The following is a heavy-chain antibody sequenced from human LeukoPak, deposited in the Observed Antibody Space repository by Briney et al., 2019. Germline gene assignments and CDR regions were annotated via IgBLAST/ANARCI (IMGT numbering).Heavy chain of an antibody. CDR3: AREWGNYDSSGYYSHFDY. J-gene: IGHJ4*02. Sequence: GASVKDSCKASGYTFTGYYMHWVRQAPGQGLEWMGRINPNSGGTNYAQKFQGRVTMTRDTSISTAYMELSRLRSDDTAVYYCAREWGNYDSSGYYSHFDYWGQGTLVTVSS. CDR1: GYTFTGYY. CDR2: INPNSGGT. D-gene: IGHD3-22*01. V-gene: IGHV1-2*06.